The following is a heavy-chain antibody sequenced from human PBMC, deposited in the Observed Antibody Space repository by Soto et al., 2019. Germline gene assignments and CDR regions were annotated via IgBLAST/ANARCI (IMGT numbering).Heavy chain of an antibody. CDR3: ARGRSCSSTSCHSPYYYGMDV. J-gene: IGHJ6*04. D-gene: IGHD2-2*01. CDR1: GFTVSSNY. V-gene: IGHV3-30-3*01. CDR2: ISYDGSNK. Sequence: GGSLRLSCAASGFTVSSNYMSWVRQAPGKGLEWVAVISYDGSNKYYADSVKGRFTISRDNSKNTLYLQMNSLRAEDTAVYYCARGRSCSSTSCHSPYYYGMDVWGKGTTVTVSS.